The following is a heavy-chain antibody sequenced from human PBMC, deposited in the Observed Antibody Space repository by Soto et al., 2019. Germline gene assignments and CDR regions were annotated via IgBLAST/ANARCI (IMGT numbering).Heavy chain of an antibody. J-gene: IGHJ4*02. V-gene: IGHV3-23*01. Sequence: PGGSLRLSCAASGFTFSSYAMSWVRQAPGKGLEWVSAISGSGGSTYYADSVKGRFTISRDNSKNTLYLQMNSLRAEDTAVYYCAKGLPPPKSLEWLLFVIYYFDYWGQGTLVTVSS. D-gene: IGHD3-3*01. CDR3: AKGLPPPKSLEWLLFVIYYFDY. CDR2: ISGSGGST. CDR1: GFTFSSYA.